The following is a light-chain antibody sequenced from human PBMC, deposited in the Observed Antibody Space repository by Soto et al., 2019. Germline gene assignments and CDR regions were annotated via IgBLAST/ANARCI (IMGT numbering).Light chain of an antibody. CDR2: DVS. J-gene: IGLJ1*01. Sequence: QSVLTQPASVSGSPGQSITISCTGTSIDVGGYNYVSWYQQYPGKAPKLMIYDVSNRPSGISNRFSGSKSGNTASLTISGLQAEDEADYYCSSYTSSSTLYVFGTGTKLTVL. CDR1: SIDVGGYNY. CDR3: SSYTSSSTLYV. V-gene: IGLV2-14*01.